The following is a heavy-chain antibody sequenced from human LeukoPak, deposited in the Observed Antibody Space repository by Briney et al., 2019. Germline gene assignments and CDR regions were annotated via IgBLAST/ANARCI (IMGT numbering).Heavy chain of an antibody. J-gene: IGHJ4*02. D-gene: IGHD6-19*01. Sequence: GGSLRLSCAASGFTFSDYYMSWIRQAPGKGLEWVSYISSSSSYTNYADSVKGRFTISRDNAKTSLYLQMNSLRAEDTAVYYCARKYSSGRPWDYWGQGTLVTVSS. CDR1: GFTFSDYY. CDR3: ARKYSSGRPWDY. CDR2: ISSSSSYT. V-gene: IGHV3-11*03.